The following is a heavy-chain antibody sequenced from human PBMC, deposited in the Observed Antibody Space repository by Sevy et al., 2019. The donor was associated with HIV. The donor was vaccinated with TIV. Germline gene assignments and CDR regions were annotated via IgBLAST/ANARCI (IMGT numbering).Heavy chain of an antibody. V-gene: IGHV1-69*13. CDR3: ARAPPSGIAAAGPYYYYYGMDV. CDR1: GGTFSSYA. J-gene: IGHJ6*02. CDR2: IIPIFGTA. Sequence: ASVKVSCKASGGTFSSYAISWVRQAPGQGLEWMGGIIPIFGTANYAQKFQGRVTITADESTSTAYMELSSLGSEDTAVYYCARAPPSGIAAAGPYYYYYGMDVWGQGTTVTVSS. D-gene: IGHD6-13*01.